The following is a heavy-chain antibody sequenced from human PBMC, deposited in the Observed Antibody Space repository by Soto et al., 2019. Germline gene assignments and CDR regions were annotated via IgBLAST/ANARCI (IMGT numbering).Heavy chain of an antibody. CDR1: GASITSGGYY. Sequence: QVQLQESGPGLVKPSQTLSLTCTVSGASITSGGYYWSWIRQHPGKGLEWIGYIYYSVTTYYNPSLKSRVIISVDTSKNQFSLNLSSVTAVDTAVYYCARAENERAGIYRPPDYWGQGTLVTVSS. CDR2: IYYSVTT. CDR3: ARAENERAGIYRPPDY. J-gene: IGHJ4*02. V-gene: IGHV4-31*03. D-gene: IGHD5-12*01.